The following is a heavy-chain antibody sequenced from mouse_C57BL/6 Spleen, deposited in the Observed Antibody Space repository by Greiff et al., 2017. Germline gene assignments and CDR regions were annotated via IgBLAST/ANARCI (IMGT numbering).Heavy chain of an antibody. CDR2: INPSSGYT. Sequence: QVQLQQSGAELARPGASVKMSCKASGYTFTSYTMHWVKQRPGQGLEWIGYINPSSGYTKYNQKFKDKDTLTADKSSSTAYMQLSSLTSEDSAVYYCARQSTVEYFDYWGQGTTLTVSS. J-gene: IGHJ2*01. CDR1: GYTFTSYT. V-gene: IGHV1-4*01. CDR3: ARQSTVEYFDY. D-gene: IGHD1-1*01.